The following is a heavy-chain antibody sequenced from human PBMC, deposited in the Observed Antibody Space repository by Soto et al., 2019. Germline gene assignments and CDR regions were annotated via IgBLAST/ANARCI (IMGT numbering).Heavy chain of an antibody. D-gene: IGHD2-8*01. CDR2: IYYSGNT. CDR1: GGSISSSSHH. CDR3: AREENGQSQY. Sequence: PSETLSLTCTVSGGSISSSSHHWAWIRQPPGKGLEWIGSIYYSGNTYHNPSLKSRVTISVDTSKNQFSLKLRSVTAADTSVYYCAREENGQSQYWGHGTLVTVPS. V-gene: IGHV4-39*02. J-gene: IGHJ4*01.